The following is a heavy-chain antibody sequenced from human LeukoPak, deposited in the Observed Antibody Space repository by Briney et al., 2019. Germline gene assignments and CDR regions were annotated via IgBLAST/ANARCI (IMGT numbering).Heavy chain of an antibody. V-gene: IGHV1-2*02. CDR3: ARGDGSSSGLYFHY. J-gene: IGHJ4*02. Sequence: ASVKVSCKASGYTFTGYYMHWVRQAPGQGLEWMGWINPNSGGTNYAQKFQGRVTMTRDTSINTAYMELSRLRSDDTAVYYCARGDGSSSGLYFHYWGQGTLVTVSS. CDR1: GYTFTGYY. D-gene: IGHD6-6*01. CDR2: INPNSGGT.